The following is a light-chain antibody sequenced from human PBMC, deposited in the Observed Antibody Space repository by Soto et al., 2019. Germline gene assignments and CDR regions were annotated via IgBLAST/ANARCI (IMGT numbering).Light chain of an antibody. CDR2: GPS. CDR3: QQYNNWPLT. Sequence: EIVMTQSPATLSVSPGESVSLSCRATQSVASNLAWYQQKPGQAPRLLTYGPSTRATGVPARFSGSGSGTEFTLTISSLQSEDFAVYFCQQYNNWPLTFGGGTRVDVK. V-gene: IGKV3-15*01. CDR1: QSVASN. J-gene: IGKJ4*01.